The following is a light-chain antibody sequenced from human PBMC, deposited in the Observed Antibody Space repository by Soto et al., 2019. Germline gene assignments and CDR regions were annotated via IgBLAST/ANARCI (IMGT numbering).Light chain of an antibody. J-gene: IGKJ4*01. CDR2: GAS. V-gene: IGKV3-15*01. CDR3: QQYNNWPPRSA. Sequence: EIVMTQSPATLSVSPGERATLSCRASQSVSSNLAWYQQKPGQAPRLLIYGASTRATGIPARFSGSGSGTEFTLNISSLQSEDFAVYYCQQYNNWPPRSAFGGGTKVEIK. CDR1: QSVSSN.